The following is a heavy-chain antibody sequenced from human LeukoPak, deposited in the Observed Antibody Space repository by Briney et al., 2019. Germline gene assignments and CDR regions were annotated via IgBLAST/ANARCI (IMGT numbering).Heavy chain of an antibody. J-gene: IGHJ5*02. CDR1: GGSISSSSYY. V-gene: IGHV4-39*01. CDR2: IYYSGST. CDR3: ANTPLAAAGSPSAPFDP. Sequence: SETLSLTCTVSGGSISSSSYYWGWIRQPPGKGLEWIGSIYYSGSTYYNPSLKSGVTISVDTSKNQFSLKLSSVTAADTAVYYCANTPLAAAGSPSAPFDPWGQGTLVTVSS. D-gene: IGHD6-13*01.